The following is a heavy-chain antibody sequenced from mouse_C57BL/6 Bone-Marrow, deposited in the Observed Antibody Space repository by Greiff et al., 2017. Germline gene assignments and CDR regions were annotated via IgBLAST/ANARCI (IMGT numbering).Heavy chain of an antibody. CDR3: ARYGIYDGYYEDDFDY. CDR1: GYTFTSYW. D-gene: IGHD2-3*01. V-gene: IGHV1-72*01. J-gene: IGHJ2*01. CDR2: IDPNSGGT. Sequence: VQLQQPGAELVKPGASVKLSCKASGYTFTSYWMPWVKQRPGRGLEWIGRIDPNSGGTKYNEKFKSKATLTVDKPSSTAYMQLSSLTSEDSAVYDCARYGIYDGYYEDDFDYWGQGTTLTVSS.